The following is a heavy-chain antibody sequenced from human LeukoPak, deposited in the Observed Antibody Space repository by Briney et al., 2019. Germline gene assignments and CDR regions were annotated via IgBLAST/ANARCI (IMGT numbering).Heavy chain of an antibody. CDR3: ARGYCSSTGCHKGIWNWFDP. V-gene: IGHV1-2*02. Sequence: ASVKVSCKASGYTFPGYYMHWVRQAPGQGLEWMGWINPNSGGTNYAQKFQGRVTMTRDTSISTAYMELSRRRSDDTAVYYCARGYCSSTGCHKGIWNWFDPWGQGTLVTVSS. J-gene: IGHJ5*02. CDR1: GYTFPGYY. CDR2: INPNSGGT. D-gene: IGHD2-2*01.